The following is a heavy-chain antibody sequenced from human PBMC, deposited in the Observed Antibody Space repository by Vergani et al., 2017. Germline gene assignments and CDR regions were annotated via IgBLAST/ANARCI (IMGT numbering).Heavy chain of an antibody. J-gene: IGHJ6*03. CDR3: AKGTVSSFGDYYYYYMDV. CDR1: GGTFSSYA. CDR2: ISGSGGST. D-gene: IGHD3-16*01. V-gene: IGHV3-23*04. Sequence: VQLVQSGAEVKKPGSSVKVSCKASGGTFSSYAMSWVRQAPGKGLEWVSGISGSGGSTYYADSVKGRFTISRDNSKNTLYLQMNSLRAEDTAVYYCAKGTVSSFGDYYYYYMDVWGKGTTVTVSS.